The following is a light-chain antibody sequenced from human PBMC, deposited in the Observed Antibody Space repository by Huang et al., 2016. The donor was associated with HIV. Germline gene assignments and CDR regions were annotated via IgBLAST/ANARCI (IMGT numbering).Light chain of an antibody. CDR3: QQYYNWPWT. J-gene: IGKJ1*01. Sequence: EIVVTQSPATLSVSPGEGATLYCRASQYVGTSLAWYQQKPGQSPRLVIHSVSPRATGFPARFSGSGSRTEFTLTITSLQSEDCALYYCQQYYNWPWTFGLGTKVEI. CDR1: QYVGTS. CDR2: SVS. V-gene: IGKV3-15*01.